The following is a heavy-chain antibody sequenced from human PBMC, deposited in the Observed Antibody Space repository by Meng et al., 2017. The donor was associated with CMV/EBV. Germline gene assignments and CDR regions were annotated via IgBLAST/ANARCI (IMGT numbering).Heavy chain of an antibody. CDR3: AKDLIRGYSYGSFWYFDL. V-gene: IGHV3-30*18. Sequence: TFCSYGMHWVRQAPGKGLEWVAVISYDGSNKYYADSVKGRFTISRDNSKNTLYLQMNSLRAEDTAVYYCAKDLIRGYSYGSFWYFDLWGRGTLVTVSS. J-gene: IGHJ2*01. CDR2: ISYDGSNK. CDR1: TFCSYG. D-gene: IGHD5-18*01.